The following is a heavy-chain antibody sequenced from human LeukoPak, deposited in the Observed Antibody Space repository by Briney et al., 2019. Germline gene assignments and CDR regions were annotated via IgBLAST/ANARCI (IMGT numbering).Heavy chain of an antibody. V-gene: IGHV3-73*01. CDR3: TRHGVGSGYDYYYYYGMDV. CDR2: IRSKANSYVT. CDR1: GVTFSGSS. Sequence: GGSLRLSCAASGVTFSGSSMHWVRQASGKGLEWVGRIRSKANSYVTPYAASVKGRSTISRDDSKNTAYLKMNSLKSEDTAVYYCTRHGVGSGYDYYYYYGMDVWGQGTTVTVSS. J-gene: IGHJ6*02. D-gene: IGHD3-22*01.